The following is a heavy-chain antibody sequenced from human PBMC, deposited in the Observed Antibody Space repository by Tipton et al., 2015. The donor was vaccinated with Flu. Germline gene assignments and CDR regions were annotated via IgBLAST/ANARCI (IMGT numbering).Heavy chain of an antibody. CDR3: ARADFWSGYYIDYYYYSGMDV. Sequence: LRLSCAASGFTFSSYWMHWVRQAPGKGLVWVSRINSDGSSTSYADSVKGRFTISRDNAKNTLYLQMNSLRAEDTAVYYCARADFWSGYYIDYYYYSGMDVWGQGTTVPVSS. V-gene: IGHV3-74*01. CDR1: GFTFSSYW. CDR2: INSDGSST. J-gene: IGHJ6*02. D-gene: IGHD3-3*01.